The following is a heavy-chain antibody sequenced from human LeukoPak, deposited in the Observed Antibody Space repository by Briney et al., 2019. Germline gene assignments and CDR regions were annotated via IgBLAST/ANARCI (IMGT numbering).Heavy chain of an antibody. J-gene: IGHJ5*02. D-gene: IGHD7-27*01. CDR2: ISYSGTN. CDR3: ASLGTLRS. Sequence: SETLSLTCTVSGGSVSSSSYYWGWIRQPPGKGLEWIGSISYSGTNYKNPSLKSRVSISIDTSKNQFSVKLTSVTAADTAMYYCASLGTLRSWGQGTLVTVSS. V-gene: IGHV4-39*01. CDR1: GGSVSSSSYY.